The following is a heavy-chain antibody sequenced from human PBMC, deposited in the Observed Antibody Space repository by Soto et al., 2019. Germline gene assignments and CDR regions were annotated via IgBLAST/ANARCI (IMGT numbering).Heavy chain of an antibody. V-gene: IGHV4-39*01. CDR3: ARHESDVEMAAYYFDY. Sequence: SETLSLTCTVSEGSINWSPDYWGWLRQPPGKEPQWIASVHYTASTTYYNPSLKSRVTISVDTSKNQFSLKLSSVTAADTAVYYCARHESDVEMAAYYFDYWGQGTLVTVSS. CDR2: VHYTAST. J-gene: IGHJ4*02. CDR1: EGSINWSPDY.